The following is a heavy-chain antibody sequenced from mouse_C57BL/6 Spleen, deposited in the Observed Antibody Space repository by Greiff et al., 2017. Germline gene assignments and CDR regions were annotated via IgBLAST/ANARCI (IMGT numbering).Heavy chain of an antibody. CDR3: ARGGPRYFDV. Sequence: EVKLVESGPGLVKPSQSLSLTCSVTGYSITSGYYWNWIRQFPGNKLEWMGYISYDGSNNYNPSLKNRISITRDTSKNQFFLKLNSVTTEDTATYYCARGGPRYFDVWGTGTTVTVSS. CDR1: GYSITSGYY. V-gene: IGHV3-6*01. J-gene: IGHJ1*03. CDR2: ISYDGSN.